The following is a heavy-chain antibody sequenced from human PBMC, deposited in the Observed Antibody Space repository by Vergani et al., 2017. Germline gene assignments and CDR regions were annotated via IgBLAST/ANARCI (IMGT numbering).Heavy chain of an antibody. D-gene: IGHD1-7*01. CDR1: GFSLNTRGVS. CDR2: IYWNDDQ. Sequence: QITLKESGPTLVKPTQTLTLTCTFSGFSLNTRGVSVAWIRQPPGKALDWLALIYWNDDQHYSPSLNNRVTITKDNSKNQVVLTMTNMDYFATVTYYCVYTNTECETTGCFYPFYYYYYMDVWGKGTTVTVSS. CDR3: VYTNTECETTGCFYPFYYYYYMDV. J-gene: IGHJ6*03. V-gene: IGHV2-5*04.